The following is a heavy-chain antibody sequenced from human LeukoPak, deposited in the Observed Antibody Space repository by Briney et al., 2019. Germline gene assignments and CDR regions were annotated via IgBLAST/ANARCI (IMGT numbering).Heavy chain of an antibody. CDR2: ISGSGGGT. Sequence: GGSLRLSCAVSGFTFNTYVMSWVRQAPGKGLEWVSAISGSGGGTYYVASVKGRFTISRDNSRNTLYLQMNSLRAEDTAVYYCATVYSSSPLRPMDVWGQGTMVTVSS. J-gene: IGHJ3*01. D-gene: IGHD2-2*01. V-gene: IGHV3-23*01. CDR3: ATVYSSSPLRPMDV. CDR1: GFTFNTYV.